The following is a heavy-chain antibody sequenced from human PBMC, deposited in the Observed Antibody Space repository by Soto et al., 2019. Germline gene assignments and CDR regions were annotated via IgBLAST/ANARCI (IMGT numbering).Heavy chain of an antibody. V-gene: IGHV3-53*04. J-gene: IGHJ4*02. D-gene: IGHD3-10*01. Sequence: EVQLMESGGGLVQPGGSLRLSCAASGFTVSSNYMSWVRQAPGKGLEWVSVIYSGGSTYYADSVKGRFTISRHNSKNTLYLQMNSLRAEDTAVYYCARGAYYYGSGSYIFDYWGQGTLVTVSS. CDR3: ARGAYYYGSGSYIFDY. CDR2: IYSGGST. CDR1: GFTVSSNY.